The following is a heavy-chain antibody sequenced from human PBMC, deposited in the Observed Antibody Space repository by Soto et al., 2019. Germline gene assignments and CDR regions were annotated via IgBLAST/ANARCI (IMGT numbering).Heavy chain of an antibody. CDR1: GGSISSGDYY. V-gene: IGHV4-30-4*01. CDR3: ARDIVVVPAAKYYYYYGMDV. D-gene: IGHD2-2*01. CDR2: IYYSGST. J-gene: IGHJ6*02. Sequence: QVQLQESGPGLVKPSQTLSLTCTVSGGSISSGDYYWSWIRQPPGKGLEWIGYIYYSGSTYYNPSLKSRVTISVDTSKNQFSLKLSSVTAADTAVYYCARDIVVVPAAKYYYYYGMDVWGQGTTVTVSS.